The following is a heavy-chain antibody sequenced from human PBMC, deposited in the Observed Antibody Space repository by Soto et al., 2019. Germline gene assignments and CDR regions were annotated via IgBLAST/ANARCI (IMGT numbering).Heavy chain of an antibody. D-gene: IGHD6-13*01. J-gene: IGHJ4*02. V-gene: IGHV4-30-4*01. CDR3: ASSRGGVSWYEFDY. CDR2: IYYSGST. Sequence: PSETLSLTCTVSGGSISSGDYYWSWIRQPPGKGLEWIGYIYYSGSTYYNPSLKSRVTISVDTSKNQFSLKLSSVTAADTAVYYCASSRGGVSWYEFDYWGQGTLVTVSS. CDR1: GGSISSGDYY.